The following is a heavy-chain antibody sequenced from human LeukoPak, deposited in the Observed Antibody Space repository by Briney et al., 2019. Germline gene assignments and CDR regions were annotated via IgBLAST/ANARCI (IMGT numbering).Heavy chain of an antibody. V-gene: IGHV4-59*01. J-gene: IGHJ4*02. D-gene: IGHD3-16*01. CDR2: IYYIGST. CDR1: GAYIGSFY. Sequence: SETLSLTCTVSGAYIGSFYWSWIRQPPGKGLEWIGYIYYIGSTKYNPSLESRVTISVDTSKNQFSLKLSSVTAADTAVYYCARWGTYGEDNEYFDSWGQGTLVTVSS. CDR3: ARWGTYGEDNEYFDS.